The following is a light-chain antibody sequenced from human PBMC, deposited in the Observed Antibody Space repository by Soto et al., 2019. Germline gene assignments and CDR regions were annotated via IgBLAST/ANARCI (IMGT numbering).Light chain of an antibody. CDR1: QSLSSSY. CDR3: QQYGSSPWT. CDR2: GAS. J-gene: IGKJ1*01. Sequence: EIVLTQSPGTLSLSTGERATLSCRASQSLSSSYLAWYQQKPCQAPRLLIYGASSRATGIPDRFSGSGSGTDFTLTIIRLEPEDFAVYYCQQYGSSPWTFGQGTKVDIK. V-gene: IGKV3-20*01.